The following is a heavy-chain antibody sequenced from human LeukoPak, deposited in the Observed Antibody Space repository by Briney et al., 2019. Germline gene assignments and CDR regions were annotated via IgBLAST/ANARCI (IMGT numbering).Heavy chain of an antibody. Sequence: SSQTLSLTCTVSGGSISSGGYSWSWIRQHPGKGLEWIGYIYYSGSTYYNPSLKSRVTISVDTSKNQFSLKLSSVTAADTAVYYCARDREANCSGGSCYSAGFIYGMDVWGQGTTVTVSS. CDR3: ARDREANCSGGSCYSAGFIYGMDV. D-gene: IGHD2-15*01. CDR2: IYYSGST. V-gene: IGHV4-31*03. CDR1: GGSISSGGYS. J-gene: IGHJ6*02.